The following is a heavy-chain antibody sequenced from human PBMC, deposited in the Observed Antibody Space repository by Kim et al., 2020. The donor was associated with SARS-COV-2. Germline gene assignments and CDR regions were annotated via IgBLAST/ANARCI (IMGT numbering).Heavy chain of an antibody. Sequence: KTSNSTKFQARVSIPRETSATTAYLELSGLRSEDTAVYYCAREAVAGSFDHWGQGTLVTVSS. CDR3: AREAVAGSFDH. V-gene: IGHV1-3*01. J-gene: IGHJ4*02. D-gene: IGHD6-19*01. CDR2: KT.